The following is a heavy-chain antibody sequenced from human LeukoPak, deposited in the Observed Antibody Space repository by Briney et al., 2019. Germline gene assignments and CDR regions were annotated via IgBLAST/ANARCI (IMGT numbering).Heavy chain of an antibody. V-gene: IGHV4-30-4*01. CDR3: ARDPPAYGDYSRGYGMDV. J-gene: IGHJ6*04. D-gene: IGHD4-17*01. CDR1: GGSISSGDYY. CDR2: IYYSGNT. Sequence: PSETLSLTCTVSGGSISSGDYYWSRIRQPPGKGLEWIVYIYYSGNTYYNPSLKSRITISIDTSKNQFSLKLSSVTAADTAVYFCARDPPAYGDYSRGYGMDVWGRGTTVIVSS.